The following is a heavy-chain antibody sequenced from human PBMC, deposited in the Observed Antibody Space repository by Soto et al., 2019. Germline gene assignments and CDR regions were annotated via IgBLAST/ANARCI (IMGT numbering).Heavy chain of an antibody. Sequence: PGESLKISCKGSGYSFTSYWTGWVRQMPGKGLEWMGIIYPGDSDTRYSPSFQGQVTISADKSISTAYLQWSSLKASDTAMYYCARRNIVPAAIGYYYYYMDVWGKGTTVTVSS. D-gene: IGHD2-2*02. CDR1: GYSFTSYW. CDR3: ARRNIVPAAIGYYYYYMDV. V-gene: IGHV5-51*01. J-gene: IGHJ6*03. CDR2: IYPGDSDT.